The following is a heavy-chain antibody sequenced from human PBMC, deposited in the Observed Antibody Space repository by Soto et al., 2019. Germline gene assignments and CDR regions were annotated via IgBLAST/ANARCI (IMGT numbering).Heavy chain of an antibody. CDR2: ISAYNGNT. J-gene: IGHJ4*02. V-gene: IGHV1-18*01. D-gene: IGHD3-22*01. Sequence: VKVSCKASGYTFTSYGISWVRQAPGQGLEWMGWISAYNGNTNYAQKLQGRVTMTTDTSTSTAYMELRSLRSDDTAVYYCARGGDYYDSSGYYPFIDYWGQGTLVTVSS. CDR3: ARGGDYYDSSGYYPFIDY. CDR1: GYTFTSYG.